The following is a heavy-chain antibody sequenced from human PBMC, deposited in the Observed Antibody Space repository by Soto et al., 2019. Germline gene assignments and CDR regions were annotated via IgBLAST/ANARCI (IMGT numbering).Heavy chain of an antibody. CDR3: EKDHVGGNHTDLEWYFEL. Sequence: QVQLVESGGGVVQPGRSLRLSCAASGFTFSSYGMHWVRQAPGKGLEWVAVISYDGSNKYYADSVKGRFTISRDNSKDTVDLRRNSLRAEDTAVYYCEKDHVGGNHTDLEWYFELWGRGTLVTVCS. D-gene: IGHD6-19*01. CDR2: ISYDGSNK. CDR1: GFTFSSYG. J-gene: IGHJ2*01. V-gene: IGHV3-30*18.